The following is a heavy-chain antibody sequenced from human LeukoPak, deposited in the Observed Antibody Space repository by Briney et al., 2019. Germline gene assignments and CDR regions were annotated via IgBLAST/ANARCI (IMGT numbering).Heavy chain of an antibody. CDR1: GFTFDDYA. CDR3: AKDRGYSYGYVVDY. Sequence: GGSLRLSCAASGFTFDDYAMHWVRQAPGKGLEWVSGISWNSGSIVYADFVKGRVTISRDNAKNSLYLQMNSLGAEDTALYYCAKDRGYSYGYVVDYWGQGTLVTVSS. J-gene: IGHJ4*02. D-gene: IGHD5-18*01. CDR2: ISWNSGSI. V-gene: IGHV3-9*01.